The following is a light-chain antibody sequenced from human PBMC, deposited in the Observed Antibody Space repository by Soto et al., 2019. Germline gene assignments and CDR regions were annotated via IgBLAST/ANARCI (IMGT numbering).Light chain of an antibody. CDR2: ESN. V-gene: IGLV1-51*02. J-gene: IGLJ2*01. CDR3: GTWDSSWGAVV. Sequence: QSVLTQPPSVSAAPGQKVTISCSGSSSNIGNNYVSWYQQLPGTAPKVLIYESNKRPSGIPDRFSGSKSGTSATLGITGLQTGDEAVYYCGTWDSSWGAVVLGGGTQLTVL. CDR1: SSNIGNNY.